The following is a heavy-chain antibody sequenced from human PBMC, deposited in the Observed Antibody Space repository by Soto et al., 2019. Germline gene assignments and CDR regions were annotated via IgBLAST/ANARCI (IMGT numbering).Heavy chain of an antibody. CDR1: GFTFDDYA. CDR2: ISWNSGRI. J-gene: IGHJ4*02. V-gene: IGHV3-9*01. D-gene: IGHD5-18*01. Sequence: EVQLVESGGGLVQPGRSLRLSCAASGFTFDDYAMHWVRQAPGKGLEWVSGISWNSGRIGYADSVKGRFTISRDNAKNSLYLQMNSLRAEDTALYYCAKGKRGYSYGTHFDYWGQGTLVTVSS. CDR3: AKGKRGYSYGTHFDY.